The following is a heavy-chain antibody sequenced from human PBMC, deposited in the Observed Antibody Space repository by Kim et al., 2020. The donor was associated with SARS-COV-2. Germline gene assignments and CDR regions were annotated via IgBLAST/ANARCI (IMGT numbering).Heavy chain of an antibody. D-gene: IGHD6-13*01. CDR3: AKQPDRYYYYYGMDV. Sequence: GGSLRLSCAASGFTFSSYAMSWVRQAPGKGLEWVSAISGSGGSTYYADSVKGRFTISRDNSKNTLYLQMNSLRAEDTAVYYCAKQPDRYYYYYGMDVWGQGTTVTVSS. J-gene: IGHJ6*02. CDR2: ISGSGGST. V-gene: IGHV3-23*01. CDR1: GFTFSSYA.